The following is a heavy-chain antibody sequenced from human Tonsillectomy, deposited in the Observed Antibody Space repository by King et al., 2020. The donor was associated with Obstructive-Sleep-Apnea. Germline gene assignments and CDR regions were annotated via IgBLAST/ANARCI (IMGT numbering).Heavy chain of an antibody. CDR3: AGDAKGYDYGDYVYAFDI. CDR1: GGSVSSGSSY. J-gene: IGHJ3*02. D-gene: IGHD4-17*01. V-gene: IGHV4-61*01. Sequence: VQLQESGPGLVKPSETLSLTCTVSGGSVSSGSSYWSWIRQPPGKGLELSGYFYYSWSTNFHPSLKSRVTMSVDTSKNQFSLKLSSVTAADTAVYYFAGDAKGYDYGDYVYAFDIWGQGTMVTVSS. CDR2: FYYSWST.